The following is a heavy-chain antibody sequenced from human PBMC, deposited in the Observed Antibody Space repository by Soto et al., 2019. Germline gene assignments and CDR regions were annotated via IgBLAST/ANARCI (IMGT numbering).Heavy chain of an antibody. CDR1: GFTFANYA. CDR2: LSNSGGTT. D-gene: IGHD3-10*01. J-gene: IGHJ6*02. V-gene: IGHV3-23*01. CDR3: ARFEGGASGTYGLDV. Sequence: VQLLESGGGLVQPGGSLGLSCAGSGFTFANYAMSWVRQAPGKGLEWVSVLSNSGGTTYYADSVKGRFTISRDNFKNTLYLQLDSQRAEDTAIYYCARFEGGASGTYGLDVWGQGTTVTVSS.